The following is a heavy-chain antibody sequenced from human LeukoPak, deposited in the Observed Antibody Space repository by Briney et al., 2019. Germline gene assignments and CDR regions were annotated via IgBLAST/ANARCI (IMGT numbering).Heavy chain of an antibody. CDR2: ISSGATYI. CDR3: TRGRRFCGADCHSWFDS. D-gene: IGHD2-21*02. V-gene: IGHV3-21*01. J-gene: IGHJ5*01. Sequence: GGSLRLSCAASRFSLSDYAINWVRQAPGEGLEWVSSISSGATYIYYADSLRGRFTISRDSAKDSVSLQMDSLRAEDTAVYYCTRGRRFCGADCHSWFDSWGQGTLVTVSS. CDR1: RFSLSDYA.